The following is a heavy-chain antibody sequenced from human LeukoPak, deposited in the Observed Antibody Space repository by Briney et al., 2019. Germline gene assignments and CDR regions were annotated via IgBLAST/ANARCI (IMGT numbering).Heavy chain of an antibody. J-gene: IGHJ4*02. CDR2: IYYSGST. CDR3: ARDQFGESTFDY. Sequence: SETLSLTCTVSGGSISSYYWSWIRQPPGKGLEWIGNIYYSGSTNYNPSLKSRVTISVDTSKNQFSLKLSSVTAADTAVYYCARDQFGESTFDYWGQGTLVTVSS. CDR1: GGSISSYY. V-gene: IGHV4-59*01. D-gene: IGHD3-10*01.